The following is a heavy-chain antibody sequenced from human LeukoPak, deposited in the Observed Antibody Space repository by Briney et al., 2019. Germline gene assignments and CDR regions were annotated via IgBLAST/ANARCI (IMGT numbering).Heavy chain of an antibody. CDR3: ARGARLWFGELLQPRYYYGMDV. CDR2: INHCGST. J-gene: IGHJ6*02. D-gene: IGHD3-10*01. CDR1: GGSFSGYY. V-gene: IGHV4-34*01. Sequence: SETLSLTCAVYGGSFSGYYWSWIRQPPGKGLEWIGEINHCGSTNYNPSLKSRVTISVDTSKNQFSLKLSSVTAADTAVYYCARGARLWFGELLQPRYYYGMDVWGQGTTVTVSS.